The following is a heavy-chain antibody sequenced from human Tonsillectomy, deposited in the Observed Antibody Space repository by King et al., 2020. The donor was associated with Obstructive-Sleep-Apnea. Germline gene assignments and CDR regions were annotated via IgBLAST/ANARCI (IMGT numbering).Heavy chain of an antibody. Sequence: QLQESGPGLVKPSQTLSLICTVSGTSISSGYYYRRWIRQYPGKGLEWIGYIFYSGGTHYNPSLKSRVTISVDTSKDQFSLKLSSVTAADTAFYYCAREDNFGSYDYWGQGTLVTVSS. V-gene: IGHV4-31*03. D-gene: IGHD3-10*01. CDR2: IFYSGGT. J-gene: IGHJ4*02. CDR1: GTSISSGYYY. CDR3: AREDNFGSYDY.